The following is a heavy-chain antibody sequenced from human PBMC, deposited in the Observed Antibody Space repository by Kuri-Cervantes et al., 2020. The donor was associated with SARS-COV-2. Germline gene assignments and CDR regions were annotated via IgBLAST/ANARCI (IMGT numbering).Heavy chain of an antibody. CDR2: ISYDGSNK. J-gene: IGHJ4*02. D-gene: IGHD6-19*01. CDR1: GFTFSSYA. CDR3: ARGVAVAGYYYFDY. V-gene: IGHV3-30-3*01. Sequence: GGSLRLSCAASGFTFSSYAMHWVRQAPGKGLEWVAVISYDGSNKYYADSVKGRFTISRDNSKNTLYLQMNSLRAEDTAVYYCARGVAVAGYYYFDYWGQGTLVTVSS.